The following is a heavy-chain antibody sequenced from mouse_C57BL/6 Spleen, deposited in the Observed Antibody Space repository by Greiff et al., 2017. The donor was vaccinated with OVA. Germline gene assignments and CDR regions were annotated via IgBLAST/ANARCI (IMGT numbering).Heavy chain of an antibody. CDR1: GYTFTSYW. CDR2: IDPSDSYT. V-gene: IGHV1-69*01. CDR3: ARADYFLFAY. Sequence: VKLQQPGAELVMPGASVKLSCKASGYTFTSYWMHWVKQRPGQGLEWIGEIDPSDSYTNYNQKFKGKSTLTVDKSSSTAYMQLSSLTSEDSAVYYCARADYFLFAYWGQGTLVTVSA. D-gene: IGHD1-1*01. J-gene: IGHJ3*01.